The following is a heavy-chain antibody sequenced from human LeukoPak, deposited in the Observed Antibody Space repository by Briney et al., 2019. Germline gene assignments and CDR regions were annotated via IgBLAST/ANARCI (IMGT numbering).Heavy chain of an antibody. J-gene: IGHJ4*02. CDR3: ASGRTDIVVVPATLRNYYFDY. CDR1: GGTFSRND. D-gene: IGHD2-2*01. Sequence: SVKVSCKASGGTFSRNDVSWVRQAPGQGLEWMGGIMPLFGTAKNAQKFQGRVTITADKSTSTAYMELSSLRSEDTAVYYCASGRTDIVVVPATLRNYYFDYWGQGTLVTVSS. V-gene: IGHV1-69*06. CDR2: IMPLFGTA.